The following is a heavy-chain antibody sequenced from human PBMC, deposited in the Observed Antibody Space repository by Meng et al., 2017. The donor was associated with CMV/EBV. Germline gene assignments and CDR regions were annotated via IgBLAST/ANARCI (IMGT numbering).Heavy chain of an antibody. J-gene: IGHJ6*02. V-gene: IGHV1-58*01. CDR1: GFTFTSSA. D-gene: IGHD6-19*01. CDR3: ARDGGYSSGWYPPQLSYYYYYGMDV. Sequence: VKVSCKASGFTFTSSAVQWVRQARGQRLEWIGWIVVGSGNTNFAQKFQERVTITRDMSTSTAYMELSSLRSEDTAVYYCARDGGYSSGWYPPQLSYYYYYGMDVWGQGTTVTVSS. CDR2: IVVGSGNT.